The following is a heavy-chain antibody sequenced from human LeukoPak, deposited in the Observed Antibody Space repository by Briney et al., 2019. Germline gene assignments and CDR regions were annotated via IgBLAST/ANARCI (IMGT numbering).Heavy chain of an antibody. V-gene: IGHV3-48*03. D-gene: IGHD5-12*01. CDR3: ARIMVATTREAFDY. J-gene: IGHJ4*02. Sequence: PGGSLRLSCTASGFAFGSSEMNWVRQAPGKGLEWVSYISSSGSTIYYADSVRGRFTISRDNAKNSLYLQMNSLRAEDTAVYYCARIMVATTREAFDYWGQGTLVTVSS. CDR1: GFAFGSSE. CDR2: ISSSGSTI.